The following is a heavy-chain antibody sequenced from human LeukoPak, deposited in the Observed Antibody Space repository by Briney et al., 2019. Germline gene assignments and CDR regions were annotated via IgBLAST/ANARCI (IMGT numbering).Heavy chain of an antibody. D-gene: IGHD3-3*01. Sequence: ASVKVSCKASGYTFTSYTIHWVRQAPGQRLEWMGWINAGNGNTKYSQEFQDRVTITRDTSASTAYVELSSLRSEYMAVYYCARARYETRIWPKSRYDYYHYMDVWGKGTTVTVSS. V-gene: IGHV1-3*03. CDR3: ARARYETRIWPKSRYDYYHYMDV. CDR1: GYTFTSYT. CDR2: INAGNGNT. J-gene: IGHJ6*03.